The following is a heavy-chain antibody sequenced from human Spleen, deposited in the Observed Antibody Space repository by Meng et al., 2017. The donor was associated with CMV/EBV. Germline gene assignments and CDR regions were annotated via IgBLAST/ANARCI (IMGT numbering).Heavy chain of an antibody. Sequence: SSYYWGWIRQPPGKGLEWIGSIYYSGSTYYNPSLKSRVTISVDTSKNQFSLKLSSVTAADTAVYYCSAPVRYCSSTSCYFADYWGQGTLVTVSS. CDR3: SAPVRYCSSTSCYFADY. CDR1: SSYY. J-gene: IGHJ4*02. CDR2: IYYSGST. V-gene: IGHV4-39*01. D-gene: IGHD2-2*01.